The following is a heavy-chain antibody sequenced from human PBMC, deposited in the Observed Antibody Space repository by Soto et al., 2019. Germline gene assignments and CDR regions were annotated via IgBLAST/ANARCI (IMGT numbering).Heavy chain of an antibody. J-gene: IGHJ4*02. Sequence: ASVKVSCKASGYTFTSYAMHWVRQAPGQRLEWMGWINAGNGNTKYSQKFQGRVTISRDNSKNTLSLQMNSLRAEDTAVYYCAKGSGRSSGYCEIDYWGQGALVTVSS. CDR1: GYTFTSYA. CDR3: AKGSGRSSGYCEIDY. D-gene: IGHD3-22*01. CDR2: INAGNGNT. V-gene: IGHV1-3*01.